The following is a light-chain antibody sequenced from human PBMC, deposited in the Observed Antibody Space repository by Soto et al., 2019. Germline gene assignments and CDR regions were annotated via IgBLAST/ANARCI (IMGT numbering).Light chain of an antibody. J-gene: IGLJ2*01. CDR1: TGAVTSGHY. Sequence: QAVVTQEPSLTVSPGGTVTLTCGSSTGAVTSGHYPYWFQQKPGQAPRTLIYDTSNKHSWTPARFSGSLLGGKAALTLSGAQPEEEAEYYCLLSYSGARQGVFGGGTKVTVL. V-gene: IGLV7-46*01. CDR3: LLSYSGARQGV. CDR2: DTS.